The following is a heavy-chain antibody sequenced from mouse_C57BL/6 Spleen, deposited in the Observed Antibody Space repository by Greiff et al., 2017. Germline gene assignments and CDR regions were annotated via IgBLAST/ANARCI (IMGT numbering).Heavy chain of an antibody. V-gene: IGHV14-4*01. D-gene: IGHD1-1*01. J-gene: IGHJ1*03. CDR3: TIYYYGSSHWYFDV. CDR1: GFNIKDDY. CDR2: IDPENGDT. Sequence: EVKLVESGAELVRPGASVKLSCTASGFNIKDDYMHWVKQRPEQGLEWIGWIDPENGDTEYASKFQGKATITADTSSNTAYLQLSSLTSEDTAVYYCTIYYYGSSHWYFDVWGTGTTVTVSS.